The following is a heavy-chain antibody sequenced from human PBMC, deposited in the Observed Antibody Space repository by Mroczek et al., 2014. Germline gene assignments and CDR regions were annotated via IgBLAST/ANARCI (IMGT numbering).Heavy chain of an antibody. CDR2: ISAYNGDT. Sequence: QVQLVQSGAEVKKPEASVKVSCKASGYTFISHGITWVPRQAPGQGLEWMGWISAYNGDTNYAQKFQDRVTMTTDTSTSTAYMELRSLRSDDTATYYCARGGYCTSSSCYGGMDVVGPRDPRSP. V-gene: IGHV1-18*01. CDR1: GYTFISHG. CDR3: ARGGYCTSSSCYGGMDV. J-gene: IGHJ6*02. D-gene: IGHD2-2*01.